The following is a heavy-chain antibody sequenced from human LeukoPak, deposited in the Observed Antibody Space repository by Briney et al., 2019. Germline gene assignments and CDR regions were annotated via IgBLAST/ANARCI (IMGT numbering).Heavy chain of an antibody. J-gene: IGHJ4*02. CDR2: IRVTDNT. CDR1: GFTFSNYA. Sequence: KTRGSLRLSCAASGFTFSNYAMNWVRQAPGKGLEWVSGIRVTDNTYYADSVKGRFTISRDNAKNSLYLQMNSLRAEDTAVYYCARGHYYDSSGYSNWGQGTLVTVSS. V-gene: IGHV3-69-1*01. CDR3: ARGHYYDSSGYSN. D-gene: IGHD3-22*01.